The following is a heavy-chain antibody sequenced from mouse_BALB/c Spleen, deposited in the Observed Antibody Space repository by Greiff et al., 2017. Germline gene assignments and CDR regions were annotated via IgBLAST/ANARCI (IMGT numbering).Heavy chain of an antibody. D-gene: IGHD2-14*01. Sequence: EVKLMDSGGGLVQPGGSLRLSCATSGFTFSDFYMEWVRQPPGKRLEWIAASRNKANDYTTEYSASVKGRFIVSRDTSQSILYLQMNALRAEDTAIYYCARGGYGAWFAYWGQGTLVTVSA. CDR3: ARGGYGAWFAY. CDR2: SRNKANDYTT. CDR1: GFTFSDFY. J-gene: IGHJ3*01. V-gene: IGHV7-1*02.